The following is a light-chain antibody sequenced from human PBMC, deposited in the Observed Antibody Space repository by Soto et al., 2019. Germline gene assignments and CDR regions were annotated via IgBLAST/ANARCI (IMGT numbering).Light chain of an antibody. V-gene: IGKV3-15*01. CDR1: QSVSSN. CDR3: QQYLNWPRT. Sequence: ERVMTQSPATLSVSPGERATLSCRASQSVSSNLAWYQQKPGQTPRLLIYGASTRATGIPARFGGSGSGTEFTLTISSLQSEDFAVYYCQQYLNWPRTFGQGTKVDIK. J-gene: IGKJ1*01. CDR2: GAS.